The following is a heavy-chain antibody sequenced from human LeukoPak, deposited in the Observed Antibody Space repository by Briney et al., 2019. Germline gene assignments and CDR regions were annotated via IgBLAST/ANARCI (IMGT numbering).Heavy chain of an antibody. CDR2: IIPIFGTA. V-gene: IGHV1-69*13. Sequence: SVKVSCKASGHTFSSYAISWVRQAPGQGFDWMGGIIPIFGTANYAQKFQGRVRTTADESTSTAYTGLSSLRSEDTAVYYCARESQVNWFDRWGQGTLVTVSS. CDR3: ARESQVNWFDR. J-gene: IGHJ5*02. CDR1: GHTFSSYA.